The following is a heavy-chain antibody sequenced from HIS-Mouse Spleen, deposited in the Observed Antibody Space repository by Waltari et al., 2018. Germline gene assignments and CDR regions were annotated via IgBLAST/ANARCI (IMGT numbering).Heavy chain of an antibody. CDR2: IYSSGST. CDR1: GGSISSSSYY. D-gene: IGHD6-13*01. J-gene: IGHJ2*01. Sequence: QLQLQESGPGLVKPSETLSLTCTVSGGSISSSSYYWGWIRQPPGKGLEWIGSIYSSGSTYYNPSLKRRVTISVDTSKTQFSLKLSSVTAADTAVYYCAREIPYSSSWYDWYFDLWGRGTLVTVSS. CDR3: AREIPYSSSWYDWYFDL. V-gene: IGHV4-39*07.